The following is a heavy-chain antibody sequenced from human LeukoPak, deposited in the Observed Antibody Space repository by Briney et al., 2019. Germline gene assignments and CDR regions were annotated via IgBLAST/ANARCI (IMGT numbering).Heavy chain of an antibody. Sequence: SETLSLTCTVSGGSISSGSYYWCWIRQPPGKGLEWIGNIYYDGSTYYNPSLKSRVTISVDTSKNQFSLKLNSVTAADTAVYFCARRYCSGGSCPFDPWGQGTLVTVSS. CDR3: ARRYCSGGSCPFDP. D-gene: IGHD2-15*01. CDR2: IYYDGST. CDR1: GGSISSGSYY. V-gene: IGHV4-39*01. J-gene: IGHJ5*02.